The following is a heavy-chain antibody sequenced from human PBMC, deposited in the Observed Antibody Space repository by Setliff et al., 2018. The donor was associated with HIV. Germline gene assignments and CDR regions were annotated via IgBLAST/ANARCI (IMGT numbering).Heavy chain of an antibody. J-gene: IGHJ4*02. CDR1: GGSISVSSHY. CDR3: ARIIGSDISGAQYYFDH. V-gene: IGHV4-39*07. Sequence: SETLSLTCTVSGGSISVSSHYWGWIRQPPGKGLEWIGSIYYSGSTSCNPSLKSRLTISVDTSKNQFSLKLDSVTAADTAVYYCARIIGSDISGAQYYFDHWGQGSLVTVSS. D-gene: IGHD1-20*01. CDR2: IYYSGST.